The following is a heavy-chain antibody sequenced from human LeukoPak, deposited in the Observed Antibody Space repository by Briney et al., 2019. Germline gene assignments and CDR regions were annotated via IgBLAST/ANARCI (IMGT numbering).Heavy chain of an antibody. CDR3: ARWTQYYDTTGYYSAFDI. Sequence: GGSLRLSCAASGFTFSSYAMSWVRQAPGKGPEWVSGIKVSGGNTDYADSVKGRFTISRDNSKSTMYLQMNSLRAEDTAVHYCARWTQYYDTTGYYSAFDIWGRGTMVTVSS. CDR1: GFTFSSYA. V-gene: IGHV3-23*01. CDR2: IKVSGGNT. J-gene: IGHJ3*02. D-gene: IGHD3-22*01.